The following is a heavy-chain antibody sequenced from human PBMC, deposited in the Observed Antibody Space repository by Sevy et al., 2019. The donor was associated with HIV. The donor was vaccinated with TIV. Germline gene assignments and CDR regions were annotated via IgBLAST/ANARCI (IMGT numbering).Heavy chain of an antibody. D-gene: IGHD3-3*01. Sequence: SETLSLTCTVSGGSVSSGSYYWSWIRQPPGKGLEWIGYIYYSGSTNYNPSLKSRVTISVDTSKNQFSLKLSSATAADTAVYYCARLRFGYFDYWGQGTLVTVSS. J-gene: IGHJ4*02. CDR3: ARLRFGYFDY. CDR1: GGSVSSGSYY. CDR2: IYYSGST. V-gene: IGHV4-61*01.